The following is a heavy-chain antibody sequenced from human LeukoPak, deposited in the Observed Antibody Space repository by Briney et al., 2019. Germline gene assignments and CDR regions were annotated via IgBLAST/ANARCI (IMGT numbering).Heavy chain of an antibody. Sequence: GGSLRLSCAASGFTFSNYGIHWIRQAPGKGLEWVAFIRYDGSIKYYADSVKGRFTISRDNSRSTLYLEMNSLRAEDTAVYYCAKDSAGTGDFWGQGTLVTVSS. CDR3: AKDSAGTGDF. D-gene: IGHD6-13*01. CDR2: IRYDGSIK. V-gene: IGHV3-30*02. CDR1: GFTFSNYG. J-gene: IGHJ4*02.